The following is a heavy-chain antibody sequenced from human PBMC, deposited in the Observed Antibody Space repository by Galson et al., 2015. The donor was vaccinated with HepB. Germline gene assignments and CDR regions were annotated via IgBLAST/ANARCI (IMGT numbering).Heavy chain of an antibody. CDR2: IKPDGTEK. CDR1: GFTFSNFW. V-gene: IGHV3-7*03. J-gene: IGHJ4*02. CDR3: TSTLMASPGHH. D-gene: IGHD5-24*01. Sequence: LRLSCAASGFTFSNFWMTWVRQAPGKGLEWVGNIKPDGTEKYYADSMKGRFTIYRDNAKNSVYLQINSLRADDTAVYYCTSTLMASPGHHWGQGTLVTVSS.